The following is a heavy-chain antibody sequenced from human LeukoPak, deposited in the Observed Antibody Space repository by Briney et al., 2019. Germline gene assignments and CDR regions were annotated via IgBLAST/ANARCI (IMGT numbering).Heavy chain of an antibody. J-gene: IGHJ3*02. CDR1: GFNFDDYA. Sequence: HPGGSLRLSCTASGFNFDDYAMHWVCQPPGEGLEWVSLINGDGGRTYYADSVKGRFTISRDNSKNSLYLQMNSLRAEDTAFYYCAKDITRSYFYDSSDYYVQTSAFDIWGQGTMVTVSS. CDR3: AKDITRSYFYDSSDYYVQTSAFDI. D-gene: IGHD3-22*01. V-gene: IGHV3-43*02. CDR2: INGDGGRT.